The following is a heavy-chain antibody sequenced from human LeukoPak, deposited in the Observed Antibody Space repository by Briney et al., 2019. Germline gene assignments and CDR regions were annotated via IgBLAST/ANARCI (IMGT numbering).Heavy chain of an antibody. V-gene: IGHV3-23*01. Sequence: GGSLRLSCAASGFTFSSYAMSWVRQAPGKGLEWVSGISGSGGSTYHADSVKGRFTIFRDNSKNTLYLQMNSLRAEDTAVYYCAKGRHGSGTYMAFDIWVQGTVVTVSS. CDR3: AKGRHGSGTYMAFDI. CDR2: ISGSGGST. D-gene: IGHD3-10*01. J-gene: IGHJ3*02. CDR1: GFTFSSYA.